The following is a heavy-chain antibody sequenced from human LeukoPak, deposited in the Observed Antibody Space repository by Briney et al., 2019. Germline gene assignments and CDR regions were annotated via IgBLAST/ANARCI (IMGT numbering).Heavy chain of an antibody. J-gene: IGHJ4*02. CDR3: ARGGDYGDYFDY. Sequence: PGGSLRLSCAASGFTFSSYAMSWVRQAPGKGLEWVSAISGSGGSTYYADSVKGRFTISRDNSKNTLSLQMNSLRAEDTAVYYCARGGDYGDYFDYWGQGTLVTVSS. V-gene: IGHV3-23*01. CDR2: ISGSGGST. D-gene: IGHD4-17*01. CDR1: GFTFSSYA.